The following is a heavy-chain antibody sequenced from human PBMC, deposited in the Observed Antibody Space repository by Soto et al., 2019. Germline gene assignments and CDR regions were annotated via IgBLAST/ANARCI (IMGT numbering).Heavy chain of an antibody. CDR3: AKDGSQTTSGSHLSS. Sequence: QVQLVESGGGVVRPGRSLRLSCSASGFIFSDYAMHWVRQAPGKGMEWVAVILFDGNKKYYADSVKGRFTISRDNSKNTLYLQMKSLRAEDTAVYYCAKDGSQTTSGSHLSSWGQGSLVTVSS. J-gene: IGHJ5*02. CDR1: GFIFSDYA. D-gene: IGHD1-26*01. CDR2: ILFDGNKK. V-gene: IGHV3-30*18.